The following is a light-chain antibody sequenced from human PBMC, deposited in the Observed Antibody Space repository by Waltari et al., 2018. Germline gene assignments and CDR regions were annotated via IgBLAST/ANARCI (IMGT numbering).Light chain of an antibody. CDR1: RNDVGHSNF. Sequence: QSALTQPASVSGSPGQSITISCTGTRNDVGHSNFVSWYQHLPGEAPTIIIVDVTHRPSCLSFRFPGSNSGTTASLTISGLQAEDEADYYCAAYTDTGTYVFGDGTKVTVL. CDR2: DVT. J-gene: IGLJ1*01. CDR3: AAYTDTGTYV. V-gene: IGLV2-14*03.